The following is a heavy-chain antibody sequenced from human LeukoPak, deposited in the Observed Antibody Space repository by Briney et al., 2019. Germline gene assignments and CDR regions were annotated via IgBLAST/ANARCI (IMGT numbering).Heavy chain of an antibody. CDR1: GYTFTSYA. Sequence: ASVKVSCKASGYTFTSYAMNWVRQAPGQGLEWMGWINTNTGNPTYAQGFTGRFVFSLDTSVSTAYLQISSLKAEDTAVYYCARDLLTPSSTSCCGIGDYWGQGTLVTVSS. V-gene: IGHV7-4-1*02. CDR3: ARDLLTPSSTSCCGIGDY. CDR2: INTNTGNP. J-gene: IGHJ4*02. D-gene: IGHD2-2*01.